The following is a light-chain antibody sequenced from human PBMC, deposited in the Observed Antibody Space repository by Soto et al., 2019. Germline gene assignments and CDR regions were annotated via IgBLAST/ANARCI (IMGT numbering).Light chain of an antibody. CDR2: EVS. J-gene: IGLJ1*01. CDR1: SSDVGGYNY. CDR3: SSYAGSKNYV. Sequence: SVLTQPPSPSGSPGQSVTISCTGTSSDVGGYNYVSWYQQHPGKAPKLMIYEVSKRPSGVPDRFSGSKSGNTASLTVSGLQAEDEADYYCSSYAGSKNYVFGTGTKVTVL. V-gene: IGLV2-8*01.